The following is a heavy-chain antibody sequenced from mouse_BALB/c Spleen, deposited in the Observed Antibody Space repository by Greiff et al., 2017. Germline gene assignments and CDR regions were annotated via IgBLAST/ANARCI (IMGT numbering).Heavy chain of an antibody. CDR3: ARHGYYYGSSYSFAY. J-gene: IGHJ3*01. CDR2: IYAGTGGT. Sequence: VHLVESGAELVKPGASVKLSCKTSGFTFSSSYISWLKQKPGQSLEWIAWIYAGTGGTSYNQKFTGKAQLTVDTSSSTAYIQFSSLTTEDSAIYYCARHGYYYGSSYSFAYWGQGTLVTVSA. CDR1: GFTFSSSY. D-gene: IGHD1-1*01. V-gene: IGHV1-55*01.